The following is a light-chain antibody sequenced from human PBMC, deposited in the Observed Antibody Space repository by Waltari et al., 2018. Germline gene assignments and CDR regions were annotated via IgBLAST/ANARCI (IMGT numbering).Light chain of an antibody. J-gene: IGLJ2*01. CDR1: NIEDKS. CDR3: QVWDTRDSHHVV. V-gene: IGLV3-21*02. CDR2: NDN. Sequence: YVLTQPPSVSVAPGETARITCGGNNIEDKSVHWYQERPGQAPVLVVYNDNDRPPGIPARFSGSNSGNTAALTISRVEGGDEADYYCQVWDTRDSHHVVFGGGTKLTVL.